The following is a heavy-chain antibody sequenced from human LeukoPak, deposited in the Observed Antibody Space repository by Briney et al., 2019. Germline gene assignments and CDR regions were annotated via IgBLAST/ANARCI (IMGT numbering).Heavy chain of an antibody. Sequence: GGSLRLSFAASGFTFSSYWMHWVRQAPGKGLVWVSRINSDGSSTSYADSVKGRFTISRDNSKNTLYLQMNSLRAEDTAVYYCAKDILTGYYSRDYWGQGTLVTVSS. CDR1: GFTFSSYW. J-gene: IGHJ4*02. V-gene: IGHV3-74*01. CDR3: AKDILTGYYSRDY. CDR2: INSDGSST. D-gene: IGHD3-9*01.